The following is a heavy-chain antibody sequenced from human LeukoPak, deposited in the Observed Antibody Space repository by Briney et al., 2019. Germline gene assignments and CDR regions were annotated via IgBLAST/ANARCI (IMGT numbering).Heavy chain of an antibody. D-gene: IGHD1-26*01. CDR1: GFAFRSYG. V-gene: IGHV3-30*03. J-gene: IGHJ3*02. CDR3: ASSGRIKGDAFDI. CDR2: ISYDGSNK. Sequence: GGSLRLSCAASGFAFRSYGMHWVRQAPGKGLEWVAVISYDGSNKYYADSVKGRFTISRDNSKNTLYLQMNSLRAEDTAVYYCASSGRIKGDAFDIWGQGTMVTVSS.